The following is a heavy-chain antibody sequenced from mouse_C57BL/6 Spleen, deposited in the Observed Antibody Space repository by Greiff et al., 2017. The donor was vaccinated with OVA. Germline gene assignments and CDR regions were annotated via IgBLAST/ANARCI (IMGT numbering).Heavy chain of an antibody. Sequence: QLQQPGAALVKPGASVKLSCKASGYTFTSYWMHWVKQRPGRGLEWIGRIDPNSGGTKYNEKFKSKATLTVDKPSSTAYMPLSSLTSEDSAVYYCARRYDYAPYGYFDVWGTGTTVTVSS. CDR1: GYTFTSYW. D-gene: IGHD2-4*01. CDR3: ARRYDYAPYGYFDV. V-gene: IGHV1-72*01. J-gene: IGHJ1*03. CDR2: IDPNSGGT.